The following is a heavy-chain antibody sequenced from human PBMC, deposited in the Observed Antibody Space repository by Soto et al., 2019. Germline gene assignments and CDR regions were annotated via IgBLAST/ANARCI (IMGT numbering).Heavy chain of an antibody. J-gene: IGHJ4*02. Sequence: EVQLLESGGGLVQPGGSLRLSCSASVFTFSSHDMIWVRQAPGKGLEWVSGVSGGGITSYADSEKGRFTISRDKSRNTLYLQMNSPRVEDTAVYYCVKGFWGDYWGQGTLVTVSS. V-gene: IGHV3-23*01. CDR1: VFTFSSHD. CDR2: VSGGGIT. CDR3: VKGFWGDY. D-gene: IGHD3-16*01.